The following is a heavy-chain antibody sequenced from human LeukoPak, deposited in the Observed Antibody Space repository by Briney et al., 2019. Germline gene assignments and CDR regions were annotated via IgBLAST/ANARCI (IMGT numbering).Heavy chain of an antibody. J-gene: IGHJ4*02. CDR3: ASVGGQDYRVYN. D-gene: IGHD4-11*01. Sequence: SETLSLTCTVSGGSISSYYWSWIRQPPGKGLEWIGYIYYSGSTNYNPSLKSRVTISVDTSKNQFSLKLSSVTAADTAVYYCASVGGQDYRVYNWGQGTPVTVSS. CDR2: IYYSGST. V-gene: IGHV4-59*01. CDR1: GGSISSYY.